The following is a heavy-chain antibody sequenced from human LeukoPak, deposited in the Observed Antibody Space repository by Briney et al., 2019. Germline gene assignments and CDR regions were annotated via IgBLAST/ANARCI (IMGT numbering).Heavy chain of an antibody. Sequence: EGSLRLSCAASGFTFSDYYMSWIRQAPGKGLEWVSYISSSGSTIYYADSVKGRFTISRDNAKNSLYLQMNSLRAEDTAVYYCARDLSSFSSEWYVSHVWGQGTLVTISS. D-gene: IGHD6-19*01. V-gene: IGHV3-11*01. J-gene: IGHJ4*02. CDR1: GFTFSDYY. CDR3: ARDLSSFSSEWYVSHV. CDR2: ISSSGSTI.